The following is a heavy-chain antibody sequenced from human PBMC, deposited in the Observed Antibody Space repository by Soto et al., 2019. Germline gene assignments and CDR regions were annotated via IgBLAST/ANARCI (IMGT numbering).Heavy chain of an antibody. CDR3: ARNGINGSYYDAFDI. Sequence: SVTLSLTCSLYRSSITSIRCHWDWILLSPGKVLDWIASIKYIGTTFYHPSLKSRVTLSVDTSKNQFALKLSSVTVAETAVYYCARNGINGSYYDAFDIWGQGTMVP. CDR2: IKYIGTT. V-gene: IGHV4-39*01. CDR1: RSSITSIRCH. J-gene: IGHJ3*02. D-gene: IGHD1-26*01.